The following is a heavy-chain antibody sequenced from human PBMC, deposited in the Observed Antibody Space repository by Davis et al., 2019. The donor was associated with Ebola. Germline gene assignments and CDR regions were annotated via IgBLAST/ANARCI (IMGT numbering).Heavy chain of an antibody. Sequence: GSLRLSCTVSGGSISSSSYYWGWIRQPPGKGLEWIGSIYYSGSTYYNPSLKSRVTISVDTSKNQFSLKLSSVTAADTAVYYCASRGRVDNWNYSYYYYGMDVWGKGTTVTVSS. D-gene: IGHD1-7*01. CDR1: GGSISSSSYY. CDR2: IYYSGST. J-gene: IGHJ6*04. V-gene: IGHV4-39*01. CDR3: ASRGRVDNWNYSYYYYGMDV.